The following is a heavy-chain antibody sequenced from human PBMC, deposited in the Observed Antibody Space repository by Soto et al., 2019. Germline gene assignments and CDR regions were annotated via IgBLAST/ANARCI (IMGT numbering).Heavy chain of an antibody. D-gene: IGHD1-26*01. V-gene: IGHV1-46*03. CDR2: IDPNDGST. CDR1: GYTFINYY. Sequence: SVKVSFKASGYTFINYYIDWVRQAPGQGLEWMAIIDPNDGSTNYAQGFQGRLTVTRDTSTSTVYMDLSSLTSEDTAVYYCVRGRGGNYHFYFDHWGQGTQVTVYS. J-gene: IGHJ4*02. CDR3: VRGRGGNYHFYFDH.